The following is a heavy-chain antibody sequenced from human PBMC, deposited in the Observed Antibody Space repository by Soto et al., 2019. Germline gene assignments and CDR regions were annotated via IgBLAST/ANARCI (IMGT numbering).Heavy chain of an antibody. Sequence: QVRLQESGPELAKPSETLSLTCTVSGGPISRNYWSWIRQPPGKGLEWIGNIYNDGSTNYNPSLKSRVTIAVDTSRNQFSLKLSSVTAADTAVYYCAVPAYSSSWSNFDYWGQGTLVTVSS. CDR1: GGPISRNY. CDR3: AVPAYSSSWSNFDY. J-gene: IGHJ4*02. D-gene: IGHD6-13*01. V-gene: IGHV4-59*01. CDR2: IYNDGST.